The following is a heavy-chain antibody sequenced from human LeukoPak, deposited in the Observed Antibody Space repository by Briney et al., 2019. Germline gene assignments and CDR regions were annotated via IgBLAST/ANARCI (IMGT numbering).Heavy chain of an antibody. CDR1: GGSISSSSYY. J-gene: IGHJ4*02. V-gene: IGHV4-39*07. CDR2: IYYSGST. Sequence: PSETLSLTCTVSGGSISSSSYYWGWIRQPPGKGLEWIGSIYYSGSTYYNPSLKSRVTISVDTSKNQFSLKLSSVTAADTAVYYCGRFLEWLSYLDYWGQGTLVTVSS. D-gene: IGHD3-3*01. CDR3: GRFLEWLSYLDY.